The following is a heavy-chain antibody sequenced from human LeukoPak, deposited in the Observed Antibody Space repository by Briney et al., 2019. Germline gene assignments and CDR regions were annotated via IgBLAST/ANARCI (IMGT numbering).Heavy chain of an antibody. CDR3: ATATIDTISSRDYYYYYGMDV. V-gene: IGHV1-24*01. CDR1: GYTLTELP. D-gene: IGHD3-9*01. J-gene: IGHJ6*02. Sequence: ASVKVSCKVSGYTLTELPMHWVRQAPGKGLEWMGGFDPEDGETIYPQKFQGRVTMTEDTSTDTAYMELSSLRSEDTAVYYCATATIDTISSRDYYYYYGMDVWGQGTTVTVSS. CDR2: FDPEDGET.